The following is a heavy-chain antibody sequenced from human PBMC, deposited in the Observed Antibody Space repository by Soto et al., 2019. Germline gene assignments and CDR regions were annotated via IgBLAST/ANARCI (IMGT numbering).Heavy chain of an antibody. CDR2: IYHIGSP. Sequence: QVQLQESGPGLVKPSQTLSLTCTVSGRPVSSGGYYWTWIRQHPGRGLEWIGYIYHIGSPSDNPSLENRLTISLDTSKNQFALNLTSVTAADTAIYYCVRDRALDSSGHWFDTWGQGILVTVSS. CDR3: VRDRALDSSGHWFDT. CDR1: GRPVSSGGYY. V-gene: IGHV4-31*03. D-gene: IGHD6-19*01. J-gene: IGHJ5*02.